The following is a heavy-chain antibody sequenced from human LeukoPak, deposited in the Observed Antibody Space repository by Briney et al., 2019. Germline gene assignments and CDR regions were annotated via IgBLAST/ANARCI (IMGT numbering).Heavy chain of an antibody. D-gene: IGHD6-13*01. J-gene: IGHJ4*02. CDR3: ARVAEAAAFDY. CDR1: GFTFSSYG. V-gene: IGHV3-21*01. CDR2: ISSSSSYI. Sequence: GGSLRLSCAASGFTFSSYGMNWVRQAPGKGLEWVSSISSSSSYIYSADSVKGRFTISRDNAKNSLYLQMNSLRAEDTAVYYCARVAEAAAFDYWGQGTLVTASS.